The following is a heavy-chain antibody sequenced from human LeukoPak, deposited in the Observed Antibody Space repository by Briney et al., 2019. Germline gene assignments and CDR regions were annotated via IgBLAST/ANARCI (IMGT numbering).Heavy chain of an antibody. CDR1: GYTLTELS. J-gene: IGHJ3*02. V-gene: IGHV1-24*01. CDR2: FDPEDGET. CDR3: ATPIAPLSSPDAFDI. Sequence: ASVKVSCKVSGYTLTELSMHWVRQAPGKGLEWMGGFDPEDGETIYAQKSQGRVTMTEDTSTDTAYMELSSLRSEDTAVYYCATPIAPLSSPDAFDIWGQGTMVTVSS. D-gene: IGHD2-21*01.